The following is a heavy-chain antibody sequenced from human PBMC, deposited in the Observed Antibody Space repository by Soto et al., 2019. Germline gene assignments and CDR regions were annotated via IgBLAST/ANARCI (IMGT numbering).Heavy chain of an antibody. V-gene: IGHV3-9*01. CDR2: ISWNSGSI. D-gene: IGHD3-10*01. Sequence: GGSLRLSCAASGFTFDDYAMHWVRQAPGKGLEWVSGISWNSGSIGYADSVKGRFTISRDNAKNSLYLQMNSLRAEDTALYYCARSGSYFYYFDYWGQGTLVTVSS. CDR1: GFTFDDYA. CDR3: ARSGSYFYYFDY. J-gene: IGHJ4*02.